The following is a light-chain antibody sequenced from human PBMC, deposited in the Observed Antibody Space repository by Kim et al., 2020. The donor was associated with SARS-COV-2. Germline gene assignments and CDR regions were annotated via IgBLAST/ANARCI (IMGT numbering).Light chain of an antibody. Sequence: GKTLTISCPRSSGGIDDNYVQWYQQRPGGVPTTVIYEDDQRPSGVSDRFSGSIDNSSNSASLTISGLRTEDEADYYCQSYNRDNVIFGGGTQLTVL. V-gene: IGLV6-57*03. CDR3: QSYNRDNVI. J-gene: IGLJ2*01. CDR2: EDD. CDR1: SGGIDDNY.